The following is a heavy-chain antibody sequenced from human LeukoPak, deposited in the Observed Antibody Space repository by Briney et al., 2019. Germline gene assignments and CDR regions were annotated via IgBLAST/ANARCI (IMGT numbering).Heavy chain of an antibody. Sequence: SVKVSCKASGGSFSTYALSWVRQAPGRGLEWMGGIIPVFGTTNYAQKFQGRVTITADESTSTAYMELSRLTSEDTAVYYCARDGGRGYWGQGTLITVSS. D-gene: IGHD1-26*01. V-gene: IGHV1-69*01. CDR3: ARDGGRGY. CDR2: IIPVFGTT. CDR1: GGSFSTYA. J-gene: IGHJ4*02.